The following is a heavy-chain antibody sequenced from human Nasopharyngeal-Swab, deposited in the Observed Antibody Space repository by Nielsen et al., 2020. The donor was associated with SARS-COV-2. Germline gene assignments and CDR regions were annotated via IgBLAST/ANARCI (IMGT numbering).Heavy chain of an antibody. CDR3: AKGSDYDRPNDY. D-gene: IGHD3-22*01. J-gene: IGHJ4*02. V-gene: IGHV3-7*03. CDR1: GFTFSYYW. CDR2: IKQDASEK. Sequence: GGSLRLSCAASGFTFSYYWMSWVRQAPGKGLEWVANIKQDASEKYYVDSVKGRFTISRDNAKNSLYLQMNSLRAEDTALYYCAKGSDYDRPNDYWGQGTLVTVSS.